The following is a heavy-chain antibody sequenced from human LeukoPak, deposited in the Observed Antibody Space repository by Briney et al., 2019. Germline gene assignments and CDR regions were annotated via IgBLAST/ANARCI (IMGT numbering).Heavy chain of an antibody. CDR3: ARGPIEGYCSGGSCYFVDY. D-gene: IGHD2-15*01. CDR2: INPNSGGT. J-gene: IGHJ4*02. V-gene: IGHV1-2*06. Sequence: ASVKVSCKASGYTFTGYYMHWVRQAPGQGLEWMGRINPNSGGTNYAQKFQGRVTMTRDTSISTAYMELSRLRSDDTAVYYCARGPIEGYCSGGSCYFVDYWGQGTLVTVSS. CDR1: GYTFTGYY.